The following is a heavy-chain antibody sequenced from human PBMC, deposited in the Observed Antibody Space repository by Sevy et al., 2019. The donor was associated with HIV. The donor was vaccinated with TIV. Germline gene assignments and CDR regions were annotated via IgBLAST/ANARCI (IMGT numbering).Heavy chain of an antibody. CDR2: INQDGSET. CDR1: GFKFNDFA. V-gene: IGHV3-7*01. Sequence: GGSLRLSCAASGFKFNDFAMHWVRQAPGKGLEWVATINQDGSETFYVDSVKGRFTISRHNPRKSLYLQMNSLSAEDTAVYYCARLFYGSADYWGQGTLVTVSS. J-gene: IGHJ4*02. D-gene: IGHD3-10*01. CDR3: ARLFYGSADY.